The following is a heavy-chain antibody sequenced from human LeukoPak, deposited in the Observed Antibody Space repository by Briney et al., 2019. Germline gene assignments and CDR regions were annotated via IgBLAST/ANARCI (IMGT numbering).Heavy chain of an antibody. Sequence: SETLSLTCTVSGGSISSYYWSWIRQPAGKGLEWIGRIYTSGSTNYNPSLKSRVTMSVDTSKNQSSLKLRSVTAADTAVYYCARDRQQLVRGDYFDYWGQGTLVTVSS. V-gene: IGHV4-4*07. CDR1: GGSISSYY. CDR3: ARDRQQLVRGDYFDY. D-gene: IGHD6-13*01. J-gene: IGHJ4*02. CDR2: IYTSGST.